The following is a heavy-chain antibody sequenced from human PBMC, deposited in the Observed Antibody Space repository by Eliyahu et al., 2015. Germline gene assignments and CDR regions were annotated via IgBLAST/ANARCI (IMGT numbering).Heavy chain of an antibody. D-gene: IGHD3-10*01. CDR2: IDSSAGST. Sequence: QVQLVQSGAEVKKPGASVKVSCKASAXPLTRYFIHWVRQAPGQGLEWMGIIDSSAGSTTYAQKFQGRVTMTRDTSTGTVYMEVSSLRFEDTALYYCARDSGNRFDPWGQGTLVTVSS. J-gene: IGHJ5*02. CDR3: ARDSGNRFDP. V-gene: IGHV1-46*01. CDR1: AXPLTRYF.